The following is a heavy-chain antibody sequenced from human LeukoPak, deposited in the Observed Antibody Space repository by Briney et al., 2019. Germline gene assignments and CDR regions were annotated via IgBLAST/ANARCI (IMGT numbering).Heavy chain of an antibody. Sequence: GGSLRLSCAASGFTFSSYWMSWVRQAPGKGLEWVANIKQDGSEKYYVDSVKGRFTISRDNAKNSLYLQMNSLRAEDTAVYYGARDYYDSSGSSWFDPWGQGTLVVVSS. D-gene: IGHD3-22*01. CDR1: GFTFSSYW. J-gene: IGHJ5*02. CDR2: IKQDGSEK. CDR3: ARDYYDSSGSSWFDP. V-gene: IGHV3-7*01.